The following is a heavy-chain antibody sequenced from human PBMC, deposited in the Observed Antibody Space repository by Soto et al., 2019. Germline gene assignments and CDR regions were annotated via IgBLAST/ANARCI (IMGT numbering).Heavy chain of an antibody. CDR1: GGSITSDDYY. CDR2: IYYSGRT. V-gene: IGHV4-30-4*01. CDR3: VRDYNLRDWFYP. J-gene: IGHJ5*02. D-gene: IGHD3-10*01. Sequence: SETLSPTLTVSGGSITSDDYYWSWIRQPPGKGLEWIGYIYYSGRTHYKSSIESRLTISVDTSKNQFSLKLTSVTAADTAMYYCVRDYNLRDWFYPWGQGTLVTVSS.